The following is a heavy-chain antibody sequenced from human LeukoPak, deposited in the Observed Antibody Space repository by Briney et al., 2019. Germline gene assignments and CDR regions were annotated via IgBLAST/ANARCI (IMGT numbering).Heavy chain of an antibody. CDR1: GFTISNDW. D-gene: IGHD3-10*01. CDR3: TLIQGWGSGSYYRDF. V-gene: IGHV3-15*01. CDR2: VKSKGAGETT. Sequence: GGSLRLSCAASGFTISNDWMSWVRQAPGKGLEWVARVKSKGAGETTDYAAPVKGRFTISRDDSKNTLYLQMNSLKTEGTAVYYCTLIQGWGSGSYYRDFWGQGTLVTVSS. J-gene: IGHJ4*02.